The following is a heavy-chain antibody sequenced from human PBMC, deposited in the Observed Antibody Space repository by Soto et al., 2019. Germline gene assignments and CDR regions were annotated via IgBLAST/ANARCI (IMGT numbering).Heavy chain of an antibody. J-gene: IGHJ4*02. V-gene: IGHV4-39*01. CDR2: IYYSGST. D-gene: IGHD5-18*01. CDR1: GGSISSSSYY. Sequence: SETLSLTCTVSGGSISSSSYYWGWIRQPPGKGLEWIGSIYYSGSTYYNPSLKSRVTISVDTSKNQFSLKLSSVTAADTAVYYCAGYLGGLPKIDYWGQGTRVTVSS. CDR3: AGYLGGLPKIDY.